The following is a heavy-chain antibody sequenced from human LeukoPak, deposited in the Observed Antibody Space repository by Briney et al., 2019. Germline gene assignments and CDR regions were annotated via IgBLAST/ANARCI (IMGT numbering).Heavy chain of an antibody. CDR3: ARDSCSSTSCYDY. D-gene: IGHD2-2*01. CDR2: INSDGSST. J-gene: IGHJ4*02. CDR1: GFTFSSYW. V-gene: IGHV3-74*01. Sequence: GGSLRLSCAASGFTFSSYWMHWVRHASGKGLVWVSRINSDGSSTSYADSVKGRFTIYRDNAKNTLYLQMNSLRAEDTAVYYCARDSCSSTSCYDYWGQGTLVTVSS.